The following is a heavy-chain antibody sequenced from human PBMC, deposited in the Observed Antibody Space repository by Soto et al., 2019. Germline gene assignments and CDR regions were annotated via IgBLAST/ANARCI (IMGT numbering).Heavy chain of an antibody. CDR3: TTDRHWNYVFGP. CDR2: IKSKTDGGTT. J-gene: IGHJ5*02. CDR1: GLTFSSYA. Sequence: GGSLRLSCAASGLTFSSYAMNWVRQAPGKGLEWVGRIKSKTDGGTTDYAAPVKGRFTISRDDSKNTLYLQMNSLKTEDTAVYYCTTDRHWNYVFGPWGQGTLVTVSS. V-gene: IGHV3-15*07. D-gene: IGHD1-7*01.